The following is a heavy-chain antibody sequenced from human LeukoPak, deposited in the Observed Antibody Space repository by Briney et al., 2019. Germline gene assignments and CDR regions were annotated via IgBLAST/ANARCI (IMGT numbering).Heavy chain of an antibody. J-gene: IGHJ6*03. CDR2: ITSSSSYM. Sequence: GGSLRLSCVASGFTFSTYNMNWVRQAPGKGLEWVSSITSSSSYMFYADSVKGRFTTSRDNAKNSLYLQMNGLRAEDTAVYYCARDPYSGSYGADYYYYMDVWGKGTTVTISS. CDR3: ARDPYSGSYGADYYYYMDV. V-gene: IGHV3-21*01. CDR1: GFTFSTYN. D-gene: IGHD1-26*01.